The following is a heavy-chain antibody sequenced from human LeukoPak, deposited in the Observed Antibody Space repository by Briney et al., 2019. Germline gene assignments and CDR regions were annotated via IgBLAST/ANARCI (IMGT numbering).Heavy chain of an antibody. V-gene: IGHV4-34*01. Sequence: SETLSLTCAVYGGSFSGYYWSWIRQPPGKGLEWIGEINHSGSTNYNPSLKSRVTISVDTSKNQFSLKLSSVTAADTAVYYCASAPYYYGSGSYRSTYYFDYWGQGTLVTISS. J-gene: IGHJ4*02. CDR3: ASAPYYYGSGSYRSTYYFDY. D-gene: IGHD3-10*01. CDR2: INHSGST. CDR1: GGSFSGYY.